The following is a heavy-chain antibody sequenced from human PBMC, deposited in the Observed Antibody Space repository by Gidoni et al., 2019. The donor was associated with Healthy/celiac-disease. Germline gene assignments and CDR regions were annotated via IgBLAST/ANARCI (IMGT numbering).Heavy chain of an antibody. J-gene: IGHJ4*02. CDR1: GGTFSSYA. V-gene: IGHV1-69*01. CDR2: IIPIFGTA. CDR3: ARGGQVYGGNTYGGDY. D-gene: IGHD4-17*01. Sequence: QVQLVQSGAEVKKPGSSVKVSCKASGGTFSSYAISWVRQAPGQGLEWMGGIIPIFGTANYAQKFQGRVTITADECTSTAYMELSSLRSEDTAVYYCARGGQVYGGNTYGGDYWGQGTLVTVSS.